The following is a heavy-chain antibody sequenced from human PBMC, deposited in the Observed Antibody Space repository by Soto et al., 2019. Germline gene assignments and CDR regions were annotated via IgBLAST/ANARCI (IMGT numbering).Heavy chain of an antibody. CDR3: ARDEGGDVWGSYPSPDAFDI. Sequence: GGSLRLSCAASGFTFSSYSMNWVRQAPGKGLEWVSYISSSSSTIYYADSVKGRFTISRDNAKNSLYLQMNSLRDEDTAVYYCARDEGGDVWGSYPSPDAFDIWGQGTMVTVSS. D-gene: IGHD3-16*01. V-gene: IGHV3-48*02. CDR2: ISSSSSTI. J-gene: IGHJ3*02. CDR1: GFTFSSYS.